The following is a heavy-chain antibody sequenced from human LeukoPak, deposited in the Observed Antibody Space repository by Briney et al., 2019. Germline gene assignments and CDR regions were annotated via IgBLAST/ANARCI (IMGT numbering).Heavy chain of an antibody. D-gene: IGHD1-26*01. CDR2: ISGSAYNT. J-gene: IGHJ4*02. V-gene: IGHV3-23*01. Sequence: GGSLRLSCAASGFTFSSYGMSWVRQAPGKGLEWVSTISGSAYNTYYADSVKGRFTISRDNSANTLYLQMNSLRAEDTALYYCAKHSGSYFIYYVDSWGEGTPVTVS. CDR3: AKHSGSYFIYYVDS. CDR1: GFTFSSYG.